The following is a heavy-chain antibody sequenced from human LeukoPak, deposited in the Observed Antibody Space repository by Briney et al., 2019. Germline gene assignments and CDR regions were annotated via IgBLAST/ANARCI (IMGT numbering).Heavy chain of an antibody. CDR2: IYYSGST. CDR1: GGSISSYY. J-gene: IGHJ3*02. Sequence: ETLSLTCTVSGGSISSYYWSWIRQPPGKGLEWIGYIYYSGSTNYNPSLKSRVTISVDTSKNQFSLKLGSVTAADTAVYYCARPRKHAFDIWGQGTMVTVSS. V-gene: IGHV4-59*08. CDR3: ARPRKHAFDI.